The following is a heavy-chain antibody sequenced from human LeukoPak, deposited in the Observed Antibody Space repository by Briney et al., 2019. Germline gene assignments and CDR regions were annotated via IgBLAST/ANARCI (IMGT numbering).Heavy chain of an antibody. CDR2: ISGSGGST. CDR1: GFTFNNYA. D-gene: IGHD5-12*01. V-gene: IGHV3-23*01. Sequence: PGGSLRLSCAAFGFTFNNYAMSWVRQAPGKGLEWVSTISGSGGSTYYADSVKGRFTISRDKSKNTLYLQMNSLRVEDTAVYYCAKDGYSGYDVFDCWGQGTLVTVSS. J-gene: IGHJ4*02. CDR3: AKDGYSGYDVFDC.